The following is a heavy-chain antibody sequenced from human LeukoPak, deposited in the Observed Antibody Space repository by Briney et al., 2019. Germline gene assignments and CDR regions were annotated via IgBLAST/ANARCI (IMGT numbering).Heavy chain of an antibody. V-gene: IGHV4-39*01. J-gene: IGHJ6*03. Sequence: KSSETLSLTCTVSGDSISSSTYYWGWIRQPPGKGLEWIGSIYYSGSAYYNPSLKSRVTISVDTSKNQSSLKLNSVTAADTAVYYCARQPTYYYYYMDVWGKGTTVTVSS. CDR1: GDSISSSTYY. CDR3: ARQPTYYYYYMDV. CDR2: IYYSGSA.